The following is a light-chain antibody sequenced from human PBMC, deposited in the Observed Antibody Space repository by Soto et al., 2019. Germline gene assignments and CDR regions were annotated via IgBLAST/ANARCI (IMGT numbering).Light chain of an antibody. Sequence: EIVLTQSPATLSLSPGERATLSCRASQSVSSFLAWYQQKPGQAPRLLIYDASNRATGIPVRFSGSGSGTDFTLTISSLEPEDVAVYYCQQRSDWPPVTFGGGTKVEIK. CDR1: QSVSSF. V-gene: IGKV3-11*01. CDR3: QQRSDWPPVT. J-gene: IGKJ4*01. CDR2: DAS.